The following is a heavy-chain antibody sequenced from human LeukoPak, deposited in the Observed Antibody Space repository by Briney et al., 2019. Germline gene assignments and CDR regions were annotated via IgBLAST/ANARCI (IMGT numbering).Heavy chain of an antibody. CDR3: AKEGLPHYYYGMDV. CDR1: GVTFSSYA. J-gene: IGHJ6*02. V-gene: IGHV3-23*01. CDR2: ISGSGRTT. Sequence: GGSLRLSCEASGVTFSSYAMSWVRQAPGKGLEWVSAISGSGRTTYYADSVKGRFTISTDHSKSTLYLQMSSLRADDTAVYYCAKEGLPHYYYGMDVWGQGTTVTVSS. D-gene: IGHD5-12*01.